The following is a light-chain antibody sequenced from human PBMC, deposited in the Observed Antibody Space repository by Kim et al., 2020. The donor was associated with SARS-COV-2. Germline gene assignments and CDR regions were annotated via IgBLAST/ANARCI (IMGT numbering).Light chain of an antibody. Sequence: QRVTISCSGSSYNIGSNYVYWYQQLPGTAPKLLIYRNNQRPSGVPDRFSGSKSGTSASLAISGLRSEDEADYYCAAWDDSLSGREVFGGGTQLTVL. J-gene: IGLJ2*01. V-gene: IGLV1-47*01. CDR3: AAWDDSLSGREV. CDR2: RNN. CDR1: SYNIGSNY.